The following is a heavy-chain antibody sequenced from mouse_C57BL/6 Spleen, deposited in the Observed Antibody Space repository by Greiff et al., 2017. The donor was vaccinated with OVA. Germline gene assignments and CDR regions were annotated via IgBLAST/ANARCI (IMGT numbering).Heavy chain of an antibody. CDR2: INPSNGGT. CDR1: GYTFTSYW. D-gene: IGHD1-1*01. Sequence: VQLQQPGTELVKPGASVQLSCKASGYTFTSYWMHWVKQRPGQGLEWIGNINPSNGGTNYNEKFKSKATLTVDKSSSTAYMQLSSLTSEDSAVYYCARGGHYYGSSYYAMDYWGQGTSVTVSS. CDR3: ARGGHYYGSSYYAMDY. V-gene: IGHV1-53*01. J-gene: IGHJ4*01.